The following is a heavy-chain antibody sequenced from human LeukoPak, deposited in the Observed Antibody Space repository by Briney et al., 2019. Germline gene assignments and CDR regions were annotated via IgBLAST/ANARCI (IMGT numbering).Heavy chain of an antibody. Sequence: PGGSLRLSCAASGFNFSDYAMHWVRQAPGKGLDWVAVVSYDGKIKYYADSVEGRFTISRDNSKSTLYLQMNNLRSDDTAIHYCACDYWGQGTLVTVSS. V-gene: IGHV3-30*04. CDR2: VSYDGKIK. J-gene: IGHJ4*02. CDR1: GFNFSDYA. CDR3: ACDY.